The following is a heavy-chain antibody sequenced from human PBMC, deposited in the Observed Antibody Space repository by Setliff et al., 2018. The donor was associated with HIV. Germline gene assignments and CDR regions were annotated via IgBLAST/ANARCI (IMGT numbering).Heavy chain of an antibody. CDR1: GGSISSHY. V-gene: IGHV4-59*11. CDR3: ARLVWTGYGSRASDI. CDR2: VYYIGST. J-gene: IGHJ3*02. D-gene: IGHD5-12*01. Sequence: PSETLSLTCTVSGGSISSHYWSWIRQPPGKGLEWIGYVYYIGSTNYNPSLQSRVTISIDTSKTQFSLKLTSVTTADTAVYYCARLVWTGYGSRASDIWGQGTVVTVS.